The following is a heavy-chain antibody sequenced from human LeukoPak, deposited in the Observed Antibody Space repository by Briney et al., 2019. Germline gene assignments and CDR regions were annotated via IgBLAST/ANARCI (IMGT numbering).Heavy chain of an antibody. D-gene: IGHD1-7*01. CDR3: ASLYGGITGTTWGFDY. J-gene: IGHJ4*02. V-gene: IGHV1-69*05. Sequence: ASVKVSCKASGGTFSSYAISWVRQAPGQGLEWMGGIIPIFGTANYAQKFQGRVTITTDESTSTAYMELSSLRSEDTAVYYCASLYGGITGTTWGFDYWGQGTLVTVSS. CDR1: GGTFSSYA. CDR2: IIPIFGTA.